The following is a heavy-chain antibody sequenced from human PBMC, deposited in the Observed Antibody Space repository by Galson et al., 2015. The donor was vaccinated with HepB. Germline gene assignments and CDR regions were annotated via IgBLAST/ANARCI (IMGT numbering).Heavy chain of an antibody. CDR2: ITSGGST. V-gene: IGHV3-23*01. J-gene: IGHJ6*02. CDR3: ARGSTGVDV. CDR1: GFTFSTHG. Sequence: SLRLSCAASGFTFSTHGMTWVREAPGKGLEWVSAITSGGSTYYVDSVKGRFTISRDNSKNTLYLQMNSLTAEDTAVYYCARGSTGVDVWGQGTTVTVSS.